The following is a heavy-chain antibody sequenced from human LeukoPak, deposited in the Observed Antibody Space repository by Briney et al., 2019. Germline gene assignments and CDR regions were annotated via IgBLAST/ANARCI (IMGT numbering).Heavy chain of an antibody. V-gene: IGHV4-34*01. D-gene: IGHD5-18*01. Sequence: SETLSLTCAVYGGSFSGYYWSWVRPPPGKGLWCIGEINHSGSTNYTPTLKSRVTISVDTSKNQFSLKLSSVTAADTAVYYCARGVDTAMAHFDYWGQGTLVTVSP. J-gene: IGHJ4*02. CDR1: GGSFSGYY. CDR3: ARGVDTAMAHFDY. CDR2: INHSGST.